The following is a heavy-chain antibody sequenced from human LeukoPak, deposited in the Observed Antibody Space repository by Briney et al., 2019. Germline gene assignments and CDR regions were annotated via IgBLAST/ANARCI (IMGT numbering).Heavy chain of an antibody. J-gene: IGHJ5*02. V-gene: IGHV4-4*07. CDR3: ARLSANWFDP. CDR2: VYISGSP. Sequence: SETLSLICTVSGASVSTYYWTWIRQPAGKGLEWTGRVYISGSPIYNPSLKSRVTTSVDTSKNQFSLKLTSVTAADTAVYYCARLSANWFDPWGQGTLVTVSS. CDR1: GASVSTYY.